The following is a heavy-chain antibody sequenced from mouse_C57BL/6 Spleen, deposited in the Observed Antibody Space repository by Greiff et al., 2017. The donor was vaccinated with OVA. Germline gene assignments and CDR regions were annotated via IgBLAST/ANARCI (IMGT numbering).Heavy chain of an antibody. D-gene: IGHD1-3*01. CDR2: INYDGSST. J-gene: IGHJ1*03. CDR1: GFTFSDYY. Sequence: DVHLVESAGGLVQPGSSMKLSCTASGFTFSDYYMAWVRQVPEKGLEWVANINYDGSSTYYLDSLKSRFIIPRDNAKNILYLQMSSLKSEDTATYYCARDVLVDWYFDVWGTGTTVTVSS. CDR3: ARDVLVDWYFDV. V-gene: IGHV5-16*01.